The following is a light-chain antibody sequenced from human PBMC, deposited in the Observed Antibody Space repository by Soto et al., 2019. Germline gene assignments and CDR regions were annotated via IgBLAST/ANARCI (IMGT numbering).Light chain of an antibody. Sequence: DIQLTQSPSFLSASVGDGVTITCRASQGISSYLAWYQQKPGKAPKLLIYAASTLQSGVPSRFSGSGSGTEFTLTISSLQPEDFATYYCQQLNSYLWTFGQGTKVDI. CDR3: QQLNSYLWT. CDR2: AAS. J-gene: IGKJ1*01. CDR1: QGISSY. V-gene: IGKV1-9*01.